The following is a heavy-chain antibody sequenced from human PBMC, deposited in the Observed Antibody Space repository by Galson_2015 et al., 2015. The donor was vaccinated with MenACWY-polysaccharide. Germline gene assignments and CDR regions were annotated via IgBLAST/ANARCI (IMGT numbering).Heavy chain of an antibody. J-gene: IGHJ4*02. D-gene: IGHD3-10*01. V-gene: IGHV3-23*01. CDR3: AKVDGPGDFYGLDH. CDR1: GFSFGSSA. CDR2: ISSSGAST. Sequence: SLRLSCAASGFSFGSSAMTWVRQAPGTGLEWVSLISSSGASTYYAESVTGRFTISRDNFKNTLFLQMNSLRAGDTAIYYCAKVDGPGDFYGLDHWGQGTPVLVSS.